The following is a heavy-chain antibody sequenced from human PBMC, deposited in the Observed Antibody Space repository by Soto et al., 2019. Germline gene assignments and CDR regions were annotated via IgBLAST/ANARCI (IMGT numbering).Heavy chain of an antibody. V-gene: IGHV6-1*01. CDR2: TYYRSKWYN. Sequence: SQTLSLTCAISGESVSTNIAAWKCIRQSPSRGLEWLGRTYYRSKWYNDYAVSVKSRITINPDTSKNQFSLQLKSVTPEDSAVYYCARVIAATGVFDYWGQGTLVTVSS. D-gene: IGHD6-13*01. J-gene: IGHJ4*02. CDR1: GESVSTNIAA. CDR3: ARVIAATGVFDY.